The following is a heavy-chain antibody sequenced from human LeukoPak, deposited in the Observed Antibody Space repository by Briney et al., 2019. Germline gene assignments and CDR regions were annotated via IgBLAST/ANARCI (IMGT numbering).Heavy chain of an antibody. CDR3: ARDYYGLSGYGMDV. D-gene: IGHD3-10*01. Sequence: GGSLRLSCAASGFTFSNAWMTWVRQAPGKGLEWVGRIKTKTEDGPTDYAAPVKGRFTISRDNAKNSLYLQMNSLRAEDTAVYYCARDYYGLSGYGMDVWGQGTTVTVSS. J-gene: IGHJ6*02. CDR2: IKTKTEDGPT. V-gene: IGHV3-15*01. CDR1: GFTFSNAW.